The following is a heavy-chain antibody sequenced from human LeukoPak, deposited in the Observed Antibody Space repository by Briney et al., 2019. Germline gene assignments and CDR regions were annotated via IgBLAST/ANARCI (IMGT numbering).Heavy chain of an antibody. CDR1: GYTFTSHG. CDR2: ISTYNVNT. D-gene: IGHD1-14*01. Sequence: ASVKVSCKASGYTFTSHGITWVRQAPGQGLEWMGWISTYNVNTNYAQKLQGRVTMTTDTSTSTAYMELRSLRSDDTAVYYCARGRSNRSAAYYYYYYMDVWGKGTTVTVSS. CDR3: ARGRSNRSAAYYYYYYMDV. J-gene: IGHJ6*03. V-gene: IGHV1-18*04.